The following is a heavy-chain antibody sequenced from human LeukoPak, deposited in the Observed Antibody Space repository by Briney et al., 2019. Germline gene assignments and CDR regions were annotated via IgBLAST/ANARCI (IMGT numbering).Heavy chain of an antibody. J-gene: IGHJ4*02. CDR2: ISPSADNI. V-gene: IGHV3-11*04. CDR1: GFTFSDRY. Sequence: PGGSLRLSCVAAGFTFSDRYMSWIRQAPGKGMEWVAYISPSADNIHYADSVKGRFTISRDNARNSLFLQMNGLKAEDTAVYYCVTECGWLFDYWGQGTLVTVSS. CDR3: VTECGWLFDY. D-gene: IGHD5-12*01.